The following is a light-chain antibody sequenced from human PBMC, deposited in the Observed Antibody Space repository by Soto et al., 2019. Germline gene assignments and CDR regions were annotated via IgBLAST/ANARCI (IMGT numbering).Light chain of an antibody. V-gene: IGKV3-15*01. CDR1: QSVSSN. CDR3: QQYNNWPLL. Sequence: EIVMTQSPATLSVSPGERATLSCRASQSVSSNLAWYQQKPGQAPRLLIYGASTRATGIPARFSGSGSGTEFTLTISRLQSEDFAVYYCQQYNNWPLLFGQVTKGEIK. J-gene: IGKJ1*01. CDR2: GAS.